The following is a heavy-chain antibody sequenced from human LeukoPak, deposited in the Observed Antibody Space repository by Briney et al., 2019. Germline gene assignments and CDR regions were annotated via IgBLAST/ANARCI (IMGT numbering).Heavy chain of an antibody. CDR2: IYYSGST. V-gene: IGHV4-59*12. CDR3: ASYLGDYCSSTSCYPPNLHAEYFQH. D-gene: IGHD2-2*01. CDR1: GGSISSYY. J-gene: IGHJ1*01. Sequence: PSETLSLTCTVSGGSISSYYWSWIRQPPGKGLEWIGYIYYSGSTNYNPSLKSRVTISVDTSKNQFSLKLSSVTAADTAVYYCASYLGDYCSSTSCYPPNLHAEYFQHWGQGTLVTVSS.